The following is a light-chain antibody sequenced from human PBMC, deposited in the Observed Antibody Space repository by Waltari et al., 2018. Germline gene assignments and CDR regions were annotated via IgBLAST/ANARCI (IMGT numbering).Light chain of an antibody. Sequence: DIVMTQSPDSLAVSLGERATINCKSSQSVSYSSNNRNYLGWYQHKPGQPPKLLRYWASTRESGVADRFSGSGSGTDFTLTISSLQAEDVAVYYCQQYDATPRTFGQGTKVEIK. J-gene: IGKJ1*01. CDR2: WAS. V-gene: IGKV4-1*01. CDR1: QSVSYSSNNRNY. CDR3: QQYDATPRT.